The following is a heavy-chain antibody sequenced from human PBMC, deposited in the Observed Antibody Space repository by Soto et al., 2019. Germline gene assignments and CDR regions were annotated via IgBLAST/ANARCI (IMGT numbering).Heavy chain of an antibody. J-gene: IGHJ4*02. D-gene: IGHD3-3*01. V-gene: IGHV3-66*01. CDR2: IYSGGST. CDR1: GFTVSSNY. Sequence: GGSLRLSCAASGFTVSSNYMSWVRQAPGKGLEWVSVIYSGGSTYYADSVKGRFTISRDNSKNTLYLQMNSLRAEDTAVYYCARDTDDGIFGVVSDYWGQGTLVTVSS. CDR3: ARDTDDGIFGVVSDY.